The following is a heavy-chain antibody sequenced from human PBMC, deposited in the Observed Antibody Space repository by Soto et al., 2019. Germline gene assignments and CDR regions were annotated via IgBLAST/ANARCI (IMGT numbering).Heavy chain of an antibody. D-gene: IGHD2-15*01. J-gene: IGHJ4*02. Sequence: PGGSLRLSCAASGFTFSSYAMSWVRQAPGKGLEWVSAISGSGGSTYYADSVKGRFTISRDNSKNTLYLQMNSLRAEDTAVYYCATWVVAAPSRPTDYWGQGTLVTVSS. CDR2: ISGSGGST. V-gene: IGHV3-23*01. CDR1: GFTFSSYA. CDR3: ATWVVAAPSRPTDY.